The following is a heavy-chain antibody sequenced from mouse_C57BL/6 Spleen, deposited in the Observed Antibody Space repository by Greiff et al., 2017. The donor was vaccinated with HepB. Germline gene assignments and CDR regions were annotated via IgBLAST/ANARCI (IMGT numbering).Heavy chain of an antibody. CDR2: IDPSDSYT. D-gene: IGHD2-1*01. V-gene: IGHV1-50*01. CDR1: GYTFTSYW. J-gene: IGHJ2*01. Sequence: QVQLQQPGAELVKPGASVKLSCKASGYTFTSYWMQWVKQRPGQGLEWIGEIDPSDSYTNYNQKFKGKATLTVDTSSSTAYMQLSSLTSEDSAVYYCARSSGIYYGNHRIDYWGQGTTLTVSS. CDR3: ARSSGIYYGNHRIDY.